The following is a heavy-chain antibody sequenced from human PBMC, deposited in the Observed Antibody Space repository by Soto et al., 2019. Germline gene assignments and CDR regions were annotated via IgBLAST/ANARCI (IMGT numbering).Heavy chain of an antibody. CDR1: GVSVSSNSVA. CDR3: AREVVNCTSNSCYYYYYLDV. D-gene: IGHD2-2*01. CDR2: TYYRSRWYD. V-gene: IGHV6-1*01. J-gene: IGHJ6*03. Sequence: PSETLSLTCAISGVSVSSNSVAWNWFRQSKSRGLEWLGRTYYRSRWYDDYAVSVKSRITVNPDTSKNQFSLHLNSVTPEDTAVYYCAREVVNCTSNSCYYYYYLDVRGKGTTVTFSS.